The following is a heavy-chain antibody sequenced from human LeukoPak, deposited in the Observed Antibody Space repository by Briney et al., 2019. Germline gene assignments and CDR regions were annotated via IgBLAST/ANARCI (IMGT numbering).Heavy chain of an antibody. CDR3: TRDRLFSEETTMINIDY. V-gene: IGHV3-11*06. CDR1: GFTFSDYY. D-gene: IGHD5-18*01. Sequence: PGGSLRLSCAASGFTFSDYYMSWIRQAPGKGLAWVSYISNSDSYTNYADSVRGRFTISRDNAKNSLYLQMNSLRAEDTAVYYCTRDRLFSEETTMINIDYWGQGTLATVSS. CDR2: ISNSDSYT. J-gene: IGHJ4*02.